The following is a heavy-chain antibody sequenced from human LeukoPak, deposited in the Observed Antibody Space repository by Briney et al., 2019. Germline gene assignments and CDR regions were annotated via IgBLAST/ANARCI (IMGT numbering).Heavy chain of an antibody. Sequence: GGSLRLSCAASGFTFDDYAMHWVRQAPGKGLEWVSGISWNSGSIGYADSVKGRFTISRDNAKNSLYLQMNSLRAEDTALYYCAKTLVTVSEDYFDYWGQGTLVTVSS. CDR2: ISWNSGSI. CDR1: GFTFDDYA. J-gene: IGHJ4*02. V-gene: IGHV3-9*01. CDR3: AKTLVTVSEDYFDY. D-gene: IGHD4-17*01.